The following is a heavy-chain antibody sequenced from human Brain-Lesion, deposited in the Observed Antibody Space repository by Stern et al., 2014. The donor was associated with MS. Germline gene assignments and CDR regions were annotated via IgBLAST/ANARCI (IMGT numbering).Heavy chain of an antibody. CDR1: GGSISSGGYY. CDR2: IFNRGSP. CDR3: ARGRVVPGFQYYATDV. V-gene: IGHV4-61*02. D-gene: IGHD2-2*01. J-gene: IGHJ6*02. Sequence: AQLVESGPGLVKPSQTLSLSCTVSGGSISSGGYYWSWIRQPAGKGLEWIGRIFNRGSPSYTPSLKSRVTISIDTSKNQFSLRLNSMTAADTAVYYCARGRVVPGFQYYATDVWGQGTTVIVSS.